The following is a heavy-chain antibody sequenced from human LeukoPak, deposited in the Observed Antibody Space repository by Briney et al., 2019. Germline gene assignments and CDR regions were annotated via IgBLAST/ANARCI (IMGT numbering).Heavy chain of an antibody. CDR2: ISGSGGST. D-gene: IGHD3-22*01. CDR3: ARDPFGNYDTLY. CDR1: AFTFSSYA. V-gene: IGHV3-23*01. Sequence: PGGSLRLSCAASAFTFSSYAMSWVRQAPGKGLEWVSGISGSGGSTYYADSVKGRFTISRDNSKNTLYLQMNSLRAEDTAVYYCARDPFGNYDTLYWGQGTLVTVSS. J-gene: IGHJ4*02.